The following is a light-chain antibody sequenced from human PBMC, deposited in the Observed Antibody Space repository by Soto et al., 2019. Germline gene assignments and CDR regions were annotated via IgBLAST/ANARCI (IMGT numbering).Light chain of an antibody. CDR2: KAS. CDR3: QHHNSFPFT. Sequence: DIQMTQSPPTLSASVGDSVTITCRASQSINNWLAWHQQKPGKAPKVLIYKASSLESGVPSRFSGSGSGTEFTLTISSLQPDDVATYYCQHHNSFPFTFGGGTKVEIK. J-gene: IGKJ4*01. CDR1: QSINNW. V-gene: IGKV1-5*03.